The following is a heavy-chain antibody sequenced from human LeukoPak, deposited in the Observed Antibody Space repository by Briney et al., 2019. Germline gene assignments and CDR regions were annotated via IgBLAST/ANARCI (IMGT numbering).Heavy chain of an antibody. CDR1: GFTFSNYW. V-gene: IGHV3-7*05. CDR3: VSDAR. J-gene: IGHJ4*02. Sequence: GGSLRLSCAVSGFTFSNYWMSWVRQAPGKGLEWVANIKQDGSEKYYVDSVTGRFTISRDNAKNSLYLQMNSLRAEDTAVYYCVSDARWGQGTLVTVSS. CDR2: IKQDGSEK.